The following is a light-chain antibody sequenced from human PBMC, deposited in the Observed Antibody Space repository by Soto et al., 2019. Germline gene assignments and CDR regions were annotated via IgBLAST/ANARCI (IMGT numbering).Light chain of an antibody. CDR1: SSDVGGYNY. Sequence: QSVLTQPASVSGSPGQSITISCTGTSSDVGGYNYVSWYQQHPGKAPKLMIYDVSNRPSGVSNRFSGSKSGNTASLTISGLQAVDEADYYCSSFTSRSTGVFGTGTKVTVL. CDR2: DVS. J-gene: IGLJ1*01. V-gene: IGLV2-14*01. CDR3: SSFTSRSTGV.